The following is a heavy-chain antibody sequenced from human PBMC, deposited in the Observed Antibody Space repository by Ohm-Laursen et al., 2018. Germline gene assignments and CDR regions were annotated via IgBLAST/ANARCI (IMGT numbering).Heavy chain of an antibody. CDR3: ARGSGEYVYY. J-gene: IGHJ4*02. D-gene: IGHD2-15*01. CDR1: GFTFTSFW. Sequence: SLRLSCAASGFTFTSFWMSWVRQAPGKGLEWVANIKQDGSEKYYVDSVKGRFSISRDNAKNSLYLQVNSLRAEDTAVYYCARGSGEYVYYWGQGTLVTVSS. V-gene: IGHV3-7*01. CDR2: IKQDGSEK.